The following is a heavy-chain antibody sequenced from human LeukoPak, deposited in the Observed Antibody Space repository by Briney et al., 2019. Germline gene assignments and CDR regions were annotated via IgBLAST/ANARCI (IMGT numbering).Heavy chain of an antibody. Sequence: NPGGSLRLSCAASGFTFSSYSMNWVRQAPGKGLEWVSAISSSSNYIYYADSVKGRFTISRDNAKKSLFLQMNSLRAEDTAVYYCTRDLGGYGDYGTNFDYWGQGTLVTVSS. CDR2: ISSSSNYI. CDR3: TRDLGGYGDYGTNFDY. J-gene: IGHJ4*02. D-gene: IGHD4-17*01. CDR1: GFTFSSYS. V-gene: IGHV3-21*01.